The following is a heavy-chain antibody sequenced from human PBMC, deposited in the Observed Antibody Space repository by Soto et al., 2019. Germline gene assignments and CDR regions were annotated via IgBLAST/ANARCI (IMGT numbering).Heavy chain of an antibody. CDR2: IYHSGST. Sequence: QVQLRESGPGLVKTSGTLSLTCAVSGGSISTITWWSWVRQPPGKGLQWIGEIYHSGSTNYNPSLKSRVTISVDKSKNQFSLDLSSVTAADTAVYYCARDLGSCSSTGCRPFDYWGQGTLVTVSS. D-gene: IGHD2-2*03. V-gene: IGHV4-4*02. CDR1: GGSISTITW. CDR3: ARDLGSCSSTGCRPFDY. J-gene: IGHJ4*02.